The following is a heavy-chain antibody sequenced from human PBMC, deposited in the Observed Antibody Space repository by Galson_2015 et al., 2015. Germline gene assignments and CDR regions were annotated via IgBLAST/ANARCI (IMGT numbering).Heavy chain of an antibody. V-gene: IGHV3-73*01. CDR2: IRSKPNNYAT. D-gene: IGHD2-2*02. J-gene: IGHJ5*01. CDR3: TRPRYRGSDS. CDR1: GFTLSGSA. Sequence: SLRLSCAASGFTLSGSAVHWVRQASGKGLEWVGRIRSKPNNYATAYTASVKGRFTISRDDSKNTAYLQMKSLKTEDTAVYYCTRPRYRGSDSSGHGTMVTVS.